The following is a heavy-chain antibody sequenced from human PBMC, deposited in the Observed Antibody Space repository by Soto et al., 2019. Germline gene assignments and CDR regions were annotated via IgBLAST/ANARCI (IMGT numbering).Heavy chain of an antibody. CDR1: GDSISTNSYS. V-gene: IGHV4-39*01. D-gene: IGHD6-13*01. Sequence: SETLSLTCTVSGDSISTNSYSWGWIRQPPGQGLEWIGLFYYSGSTHYNPSLKSRLTVSVDTSKNQFSLKLNSVTAADTAVYYCASRHSSPYFDYWGQGTLVTVSS. CDR3: ASRHSSPYFDY. CDR2: FYYSGST. J-gene: IGHJ4*02.